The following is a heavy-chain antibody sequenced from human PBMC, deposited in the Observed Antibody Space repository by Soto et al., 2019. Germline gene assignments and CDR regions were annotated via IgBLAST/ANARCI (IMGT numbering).Heavy chain of an antibody. CDR1: GFTFSSYS. V-gene: IGHV3-21*01. CDR2: ISSSSSYI. Sequence: GGSLRLSCAASGFTFSSYSMDWVRQAPGKGLEWVSSISSSSSYIYYADSVKGRFTISRDNAKNSLYLQMNSLRAEDTAVYYCARPSSGYYPPFDYWGQGTLVTVSS. D-gene: IGHD3-22*01. CDR3: ARPSSGYYPPFDY. J-gene: IGHJ4*02.